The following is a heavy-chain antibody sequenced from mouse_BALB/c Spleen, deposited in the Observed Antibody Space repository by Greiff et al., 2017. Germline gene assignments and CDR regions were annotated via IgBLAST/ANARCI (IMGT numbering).Heavy chain of an antibody. CDR2: ISSGSSTI. CDR1: GFTFSSFG. Sequence: EVKLVESGGGLVQPGGSRKLSCAASGFTFSSFGMHWVRQAPEKGLEWVAYISSGSSTIYYADTVKGRFTISRDNPKNTLFLQMTSLRSEDTAMYYCARNYYGSMYFDVWGAGTTVTVSS. V-gene: IGHV5-17*02. J-gene: IGHJ1*01. D-gene: IGHD1-1*01. CDR3: ARNYYGSMYFDV.